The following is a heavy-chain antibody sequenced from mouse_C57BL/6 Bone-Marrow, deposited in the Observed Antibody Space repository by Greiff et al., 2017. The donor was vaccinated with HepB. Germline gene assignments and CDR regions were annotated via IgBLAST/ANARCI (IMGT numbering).Heavy chain of an antibody. V-gene: IGHV1-26*01. Sequence: EVQLQQSGPELVKPGASVKISCKASGYTFTDYYMNWVKQSHGKSLEWIGDINPNNGGTSYNQKFKGKATLTVDKSSSTAYMELRSLTSEDSAVYYCAYVFAYWGKGTLVTVSA. CDR3: AYVFAY. J-gene: IGHJ3*01. CDR1: GYTFTDYY. CDR2: INPNNGGT.